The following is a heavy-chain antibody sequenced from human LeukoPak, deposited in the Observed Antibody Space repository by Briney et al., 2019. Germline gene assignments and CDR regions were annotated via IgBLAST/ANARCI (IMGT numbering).Heavy chain of an antibody. J-gene: IGHJ4*02. CDR1: GFTFSRFA. CDR2: ISDRGGDT. V-gene: IGHV3-23*01. CDR3: ARDHYYDSSGYPTY. D-gene: IGHD3-22*01. Sequence: GGSLRLSCAASGFTFSRFAMSWVRQAPGKGLEWVSGISDRGGDTFLADSVKGRFTISRDSSKNTLYLQMNSLRAEDTAVYYCARDHYYDSSGYPTYWGQGTLVTVSS.